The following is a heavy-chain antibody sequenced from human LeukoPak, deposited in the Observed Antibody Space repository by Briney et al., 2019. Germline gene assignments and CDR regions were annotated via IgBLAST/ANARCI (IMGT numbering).Heavy chain of an antibody. Sequence: PGGSLRLSCAASGFTFSSYSMNWVRQAPGKGLEWVSSISSSSSYIYYADSVKGRFTISRDNAKNSLYLQMNSLRAEDTAVYYCARSRIQLWRSDAFDIWGQGTMVTVTS. J-gene: IGHJ3*02. CDR3: ARSRIQLWRSDAFDI. V-gene: IGHV3-21*01. CDR2: ISSSSSYI. D-gene: IGHD5-18*01. CDR1: GFTFSSYS.